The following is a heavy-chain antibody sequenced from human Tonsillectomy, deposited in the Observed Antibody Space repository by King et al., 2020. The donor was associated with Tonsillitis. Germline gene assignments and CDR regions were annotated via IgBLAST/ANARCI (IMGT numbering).Heavy chain of an antibody. CDR2: IYHSGST. Sequence: VQLQESGPGLVKPSETLSLTCAVSGYSISSGYYWGWIRQPPGKGLEWIGGIYHSGSTYYNTSLKSRVTISANTSKNQISLKLSSGTAADTAVYYCARLGVSGSYFDYWGQGTLVTVSS. CDR1: GYSISSGYY. CDR3: ARLGVSGSYFDY. V-gene: IGHV4-38-2*01. J-gene: IGHJ4*02. D-gene: IGHD1-26*01.